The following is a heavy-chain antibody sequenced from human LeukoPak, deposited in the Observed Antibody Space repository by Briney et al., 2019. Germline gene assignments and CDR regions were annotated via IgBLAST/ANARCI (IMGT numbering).Heavy chain of an antibody. CDR1: GGSIRSYH. Sequence: KSSETLSLTCTVSGGSIRSYHWSWFRQTPGKGLEWIGHIYYTGNTNYNPSLKSRVTISVDTSKNHFPLRLSSVTAADTAVYYCARGIGSYGGNPYYFDYWGQGTLVTVSS. D-gene: IGHD4-23*01. CDR2: IYYTGNT. CDR3: ARGIGSYGGNPYYFDY. J-gene: IGHJ4*02. V-gene: IGHV4-59*08.